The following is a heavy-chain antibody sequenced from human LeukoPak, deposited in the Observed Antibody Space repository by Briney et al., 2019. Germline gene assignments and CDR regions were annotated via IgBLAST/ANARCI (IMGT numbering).Heavy chain of an antibody. CDR2: FDPEDGET. CDR1: GYTLTELS. J-gene: IGHJ4*02. Sequence: ASVKVSCKVSGYTLTELSMHWVRQAPGKGLEWMGGFDPEDGETIYAQKFQGRVTMAEDTSTDTAYMELSSLRSEDTAVYYCATAFPGSYSSLFDYWGQGTLVTVSS. V-gene: IGHV1-24*01. D-gene: IGHD1-26*01. CDR3: ATAFPGSYSSLFDY.